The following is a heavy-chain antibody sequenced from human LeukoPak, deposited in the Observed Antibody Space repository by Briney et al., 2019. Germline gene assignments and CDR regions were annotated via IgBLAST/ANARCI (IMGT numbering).Heavy chain of an antibody. J-gene: IGHJ6*02. D-gene: IGHD5-12*01. CDR3: ARDRGYSGIRYYYYGMDV. Sequence: SQTLSLTCAISGDSVSINSAAWNWLRQSPSRGLEWLGRTYYRSKWYNDYAVSVKSRITINPDTSKNQFSLQLNSVTPEDTAVYYCARDRGYSGIRYYYYGMDVWGQGTTVTVSS. V-gene: IGHV6-1*01. CDR1: GDSVSINSAA. CDR2: TYYRSKWYN.